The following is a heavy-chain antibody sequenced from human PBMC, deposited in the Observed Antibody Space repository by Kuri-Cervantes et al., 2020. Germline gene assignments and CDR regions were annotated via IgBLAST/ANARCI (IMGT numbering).Heavy chain of an antibody. J-gene: IGHJ6*02. D-gene: IGHD3-10*01. CDR1: GFTFSSYG. CDR2: ISYDGSNK. Sequence: GGSLRLSCAASGFTFSSYGMHWVRQAPGKGLEWVAVISYDGSNKYYADSVKGRFTISRDNSKNTLYLQMNSLRAEDTAVYYCAKDAGAWFGELPLYYYYYGMDVWGQGTTVTVSS. CDR3: AKDAGAWFGELPLYYYYYGMDV. V-gene: IGHV3-30*12.